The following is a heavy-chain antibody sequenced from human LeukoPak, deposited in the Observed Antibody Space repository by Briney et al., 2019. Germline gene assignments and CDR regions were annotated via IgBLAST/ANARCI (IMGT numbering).Heavy chain of an antibody. V-gene: IGHV3-74*01. CDR1: GFTFSNYH. CDR2: ITSDGSTS. D-gene: IGHD1-26*01. J-gene: IGHJ4*02. CDR3: TRGLYGSPGDN. Sequence: PGGSLRLSCAASGFTFSNYHMHWVRQAPGKGLLWVSRITSDGSTSDYADSVMGRFTMSRDNAKNTVYLHMNSLGAEDTAVYYCTRGLYGSPGDNWGQGTLVTVSS.